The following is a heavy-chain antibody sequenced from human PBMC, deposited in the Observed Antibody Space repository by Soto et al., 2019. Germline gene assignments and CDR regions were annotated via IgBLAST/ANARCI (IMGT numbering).Heavy chain of an antibody. D-gene: IGHD3-16*01. Sequence: QVQLVQSGAEVKKPGASVKVSCKASGYTFTNFGISWVRQAPGQGLEWMGWISAYSGNTNYAQNFQGRVTMTTDTCTSTAYMELRSLSADDKAVYYPARGGAPMDYWGQGTLVTLSS. V-gene: IGHV1-18*01. CDR2: ISAYSGNT. J-gene: IGHJ4*02. CDR3: ARGGAPMDY. CDR1: GYTFTNFG.